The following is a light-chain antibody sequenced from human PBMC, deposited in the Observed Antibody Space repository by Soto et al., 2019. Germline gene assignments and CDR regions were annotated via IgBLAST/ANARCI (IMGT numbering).Light chain of an antibody. CDR2: AAS. V-gene: IGKV1-39*01. J-gene: IGKJ2*01. Sequence: DIPMTQSPSSLSASVGDRVTITCRSSQTINNYLNWYQKKPGKAPQLLIYAASTLQSGVPSRFSGSGSGTDFTLTISNLEPEDSATYYCQQSDHSPMYTFGQGTDLEVK. CDR1: QTINNY. CDR3: QQSDHSPMYT.